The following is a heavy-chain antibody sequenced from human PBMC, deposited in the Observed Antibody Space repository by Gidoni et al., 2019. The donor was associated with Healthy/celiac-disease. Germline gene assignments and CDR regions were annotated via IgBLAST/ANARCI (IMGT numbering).Heavy chain of an antibody. Sequence: QMQLVQSGTAVKKPGTSVKVSCKASGFTFTSSAVQWVRQARGQRLEWIGWIVGGSGNTNYAQKFQERVTITRDMSTSTAYMELSSLRSEDTAVYYCAAASDSSGYSTFDYWGQGTLVTVSS. V-gene: IGHV1-58*01. J-gene: IGHJ4*02. CDR3: AAASDSSGYSTFDY. CDR1: GFTFTSSA. CDR2: IVGGSGNT. D-gene: IGHD3-22*01.